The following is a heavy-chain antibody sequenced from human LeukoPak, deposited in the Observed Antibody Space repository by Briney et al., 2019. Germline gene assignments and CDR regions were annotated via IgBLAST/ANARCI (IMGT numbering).Heavy chain of an antibody. D-gene: IGHD3-9*01. CDR1: GYTITSYG. CDR2: ISAYNGNT. Sequence: GASVKVSCKASGYTITSYGISWVRQAPGQGLEWMGWISAYNGNTNYAQKLQGRVTMTTDTSTSTAYMELRSLRSDDTAVYYCARDKDYDILTGYPPYAYWGQGTLVTVSS. J-gene: IGHJ4*02. V-gene: IGHV1-18*01. CDR3: ARDKDYDILTGYPPYAY.